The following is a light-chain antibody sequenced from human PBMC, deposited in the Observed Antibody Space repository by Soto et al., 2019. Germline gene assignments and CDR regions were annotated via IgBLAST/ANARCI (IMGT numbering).Light chain of an antibody. CDR3: QQYNNWPTWT. CDR1: QSVSTY. J-gene: IGKJ1*01. Sequence: SQSPATLSLSPGERATLSCRASQSVSTYLSWYQQKRGQAPRLLIYDASTRATGIPARFSGSGSETEFTLTISSLQAEDSAVYFCQQYNNWPTWTFGQGTKVDIK. V-gene: IGKV3-15*01. CDR2: DAS.